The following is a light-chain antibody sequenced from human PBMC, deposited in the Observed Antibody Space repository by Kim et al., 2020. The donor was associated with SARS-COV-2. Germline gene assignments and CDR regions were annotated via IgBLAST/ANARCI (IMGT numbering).Light chain of an antibody. CDR2: EDT. J-gene: IGLJ2*01. CDR3: QAWGTRTVV. Sequence: SYELTQPPSVSVSPGQTASITCSGDKLGDKYAYWYQQKPGQSPVLVIHEDTKRPSGIPERFSASNSENTATLTISGTQAIDEADYYCQAWGTRTVVFGGGTQLTVL. V-gene: IGLV3-1*01. CDR1: KLGDKY.